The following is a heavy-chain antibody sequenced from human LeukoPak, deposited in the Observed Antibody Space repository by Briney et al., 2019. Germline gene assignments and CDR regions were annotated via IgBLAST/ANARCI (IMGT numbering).Heavy chain of an antibody. V-gene: IGHV3-33*01. CDR3: ARTQKETTYCYDSSGYYPDY. Sequence: GGSLRLSCAASGFTFSSYGMHWVRQAPGKGLEWVAVIWYDGSNKYYADSVKGRYTISRDNSKNTLYLQMNSLRAEDTAVYYCARTQKETTYCYDSSGYYPDYWGQGTLVTVSS. CDR2: IWYDGSNK. D-gene: IGHD3-22*01. CDR1: GFTFSSYG. J-gene: IGHJ4*02.